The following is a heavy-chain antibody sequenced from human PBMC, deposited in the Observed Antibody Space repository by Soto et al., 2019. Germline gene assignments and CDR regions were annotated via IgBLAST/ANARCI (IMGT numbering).Heavy chain of an antibody. J-gene: IGHJ4*02. V-gene: IGHV1-69*06. CDR2: IIPIFGTA. D-gene: IGHD5-12*01. CDR3: ARHPREVATDNFDY. CDR1: GGTFSSYA. Sequence: QVQLVQSGAEVKKPGSSVKVSCKASGGTFSSYAISWVRQAPGQGLEWMGGIIPIFGTANYAQKFQGRVTITADKSTSTAHMDLTSLSSADTAVYYCARHPREVATDNFDYGGQGTLVTVSS.